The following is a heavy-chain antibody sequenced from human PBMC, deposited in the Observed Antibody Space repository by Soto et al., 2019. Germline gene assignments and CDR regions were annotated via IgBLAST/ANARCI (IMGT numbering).Heavy chain of an antibody. CDR1: GASISSGFYY. D-gene: IGHD2-2*01. CDR3: GRAEGSSSTWCLFDP. Sequence: QVQLQESGPGLVKPSQTLSLTCTVSGASISSGFYYWTRIRQFPGKGLEWIGYIYYRGSTYYNPSLKSRLTMSMDTSKNQFSLTLTSVTAADTAVYYCGRAEGSSSTWCLFDPWGQGTLVAVSS. V-gene: IGHV4-31*03. CDR2: IYYRGST. J-gene: IGHJ5*02.